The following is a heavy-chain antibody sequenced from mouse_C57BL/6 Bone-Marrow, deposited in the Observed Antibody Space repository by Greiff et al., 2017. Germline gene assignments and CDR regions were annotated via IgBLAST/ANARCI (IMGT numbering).Heavy chain of an antibody. CDR3: GRDGSSHRGYFDV. V-gene: IGHV1-9*01. Sequence: VQLQQSGAELMKPGASVKLSCKASGYTFTGYWIEWVKQRPGHGLEWIGEIIPRSGSTNYNEKFKGKATFTADTSSNTAYMHLSSLTTEDSAIYCCGRDGSSHRGYFDVGGTGTTVTVSA. J-gene: IGHJ1*03. D-gene: IGHD1-1*01. CDR2: IIPRSGST. CDR1: GYTFTGYW.